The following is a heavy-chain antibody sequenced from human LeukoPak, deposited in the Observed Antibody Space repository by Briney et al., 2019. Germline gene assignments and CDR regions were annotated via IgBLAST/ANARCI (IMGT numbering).Heavy chain of an antibody. CDR2: MNPNSGNT. Sequence: ASVKVSCKASGYTFTSYYMHWVRQATGQGLEWMGWMNPNSGNTGYAQKFQGRVTMTRNTSISTAYMELSSLRSEDTAMYYCARGGGYYYDSSGYSNWFDPWGQGTLVTVSS. J-gene: IGHJ5*02. CDR1: GYTFTSYY. CDR3: ARGGGYYYDSSGYSNWFDP. V-gene: IGHV1-8*02. D-gene: IGHD3-22*01.